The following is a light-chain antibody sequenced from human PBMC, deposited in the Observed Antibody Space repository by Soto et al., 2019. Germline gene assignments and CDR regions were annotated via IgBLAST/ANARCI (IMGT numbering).Light chain of an antibody. CDR3: SSYTSSSTYV. Sequence: QSVLTQPPSVSGSPGQSVTISCTGTSSDVGSYNRVSWYQQPPGTAPKLMIYEVSNRPSGVLDRSSGSKSGNTASLTFSGLQVEDEADYYCSSYTSSSTYVFGSGTKVTVL. CDR2: EVS. V-gene: IGLV2-18*02. CDR1: SSDVGSYNR. J-gene: IGLJ1*01.